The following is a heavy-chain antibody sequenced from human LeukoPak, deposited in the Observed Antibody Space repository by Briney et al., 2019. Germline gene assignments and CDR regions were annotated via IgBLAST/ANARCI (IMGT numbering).Heavy chain of an antibody. V-gene: IGHV4-30-2*01. D-gene: IGHD5-12*01. CDR1: GGSISSGGYS. J-gene: IGHJ3*02. CDR3: ARKDSGSDAFDI. Sequence: PSQTLSLTCAVSGGSISSGGYSWSWIRQPPGTGLEWIGYIYHSGSTYYNPSLKSRVTISVDRSKNQFSLKLSSVTAADTAVYYCARKDSGSDAFDIWGQGTMVTVSS. CDR2: IYHSGST.